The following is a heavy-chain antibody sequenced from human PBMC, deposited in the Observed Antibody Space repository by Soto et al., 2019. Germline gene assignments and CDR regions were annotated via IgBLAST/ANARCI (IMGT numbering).Heavy chain of an antibody. Sequence: GGSLRLSCAASGFTVSDYYMSWIRQAPGKALEWVSYISSSGSTIYYADSVKGRFTSSRDNAKNSLYLQMNSLRAEDTAVYYCARDLPYNYYDSSGYWAYWGQGTLVTVYS. CDR1: GFTVSDYY. D-gene: IGHD3-22*01. J-gene: IGHJ4*02. CDR2: ISSSGSTI. CDR3: ARDLPYNYYDSSGYWAY. V-gene: IGHV3-11*01.